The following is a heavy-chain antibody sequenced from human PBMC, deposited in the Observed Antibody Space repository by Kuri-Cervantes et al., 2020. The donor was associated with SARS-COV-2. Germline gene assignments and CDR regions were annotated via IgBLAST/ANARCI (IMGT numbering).Heavy chain of an antibody. CDR2: INPNSGST. J-gene: IGHJ4*02. CDR3: ARAPPGIQLWLGDH. V-gene: IGHV1-2*04. D-gene: IGHD5-18*01. CDR1: GYTFTHYY. Sequence: ASVKVSCKTSGYTFTHYYIHWVRQAPGQGLEWMGWINPNSGSTKNAQNFQGWVTMTRDTSISTAYMELSRLKSDDTAVYYCARAPPGIQLWLGDHWGQGTPVTVSS.